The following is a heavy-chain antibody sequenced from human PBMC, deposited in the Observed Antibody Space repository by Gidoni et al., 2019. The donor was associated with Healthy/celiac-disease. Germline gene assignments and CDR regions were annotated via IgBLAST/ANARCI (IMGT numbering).Heavy chain of an antibody. CDR3: ARGPKYYYYYMDV. Sequence: QVQLQPWGAGLLKPSETLSPTCAVYAGSFSGYYWSWIRQPPGKGLAWIGEINHSGSTNYNPSLKSRVTISVDTSKNQFSLKLSSVTAADTAVYYCARGPKYYYYYMDVWGKGTTVTVSS. V-gene: IGHV4-34*01. CDR1: AGSFSGYY. CDR2: INHSGST. J-gene: IGHJ6*03.